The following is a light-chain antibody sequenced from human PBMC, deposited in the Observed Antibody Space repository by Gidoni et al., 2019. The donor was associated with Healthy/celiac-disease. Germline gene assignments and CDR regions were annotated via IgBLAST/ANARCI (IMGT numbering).Light chain of an antibody. CDR3: AAWDDSLNGFYV. CDR1: SSTIGSNT. V-gene: IGLV1-44*01. CDR2: SNN. Sequence: QSVLTQPPSASGTPGQRVTISCSGSSSTIGSNTVNWYKQLPGTAPKLLIYSNNQRPSGVPDRFSGSKSGTSASLAISGLQSEDEADYYCAAWDDSLNGFYVFGTGTKVTVL. J-gene: IGLJ1*01.